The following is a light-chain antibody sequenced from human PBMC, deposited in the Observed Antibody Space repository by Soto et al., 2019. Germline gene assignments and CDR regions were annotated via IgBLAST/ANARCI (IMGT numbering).Light chain of an antibody. Sequence: EAVLTQSPGTVSLSPGERATLSCRTSQTVNNDYLAWYQQKPGQAPRLLIYGVFNRATGVPDRFSGSGSVTDFTLTISGLEPEDSAVYYCQHYGGSPRTFGQGTKLEIK. V-gene: IGKV3-20*01. CDR1: QTVNNDY. CDR2: GVF. J-gene: IGKJ2*01. CDR3: QHYGGSPRT.